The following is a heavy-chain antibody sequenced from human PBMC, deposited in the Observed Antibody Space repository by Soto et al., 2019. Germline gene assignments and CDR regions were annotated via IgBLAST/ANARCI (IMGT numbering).Heavy chain of an antibody. D-gene: IGHD2-2*02. Sequence: GGSLRLSCVGSGFTFSTYSINWVRQAPGKGLEWVSSISSRSDIYYADSVKGRFTISRDNAKNSVSLQMNSLGAEDTAVYYCAREYTAWPLAYGLDVWGQGTTVTVSS. CDR3: AREYTAWPLAYGLDV. V-gene: IGHV3-21*01. CDR2: ISSRSDI. J-gene: IGHJ6*02. CDR1: GFTFSTYS.